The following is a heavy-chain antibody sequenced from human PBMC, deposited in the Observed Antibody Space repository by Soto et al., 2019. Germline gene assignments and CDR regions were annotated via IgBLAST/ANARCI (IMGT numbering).Heavy chain of an antibody. CDR1: GYTFTSYG. D-gene: IGHD3-16*01. V-gene: IGHV1-18*01. J-gene: IGHJ6*02. Sequence: QVQLVQSGAEVKKPGASVKVSCKASGYTFTSYGISWVRQAPGQGLEWMGWISAYNGNTNYAQKLQGRVTMTTDTSTSTAYMELRSLRSDDTGVYYWARDGALGENSYYYGMDVWGQGTTVTVSS. CDR3: ARDGALGENSYYYGMDV. CDR2: ISAYNGNT.